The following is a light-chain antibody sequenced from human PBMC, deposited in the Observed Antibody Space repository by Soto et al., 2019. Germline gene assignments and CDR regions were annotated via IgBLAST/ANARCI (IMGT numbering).Light chain of an antibody. J-gene: IGKJ1*01. V-gene: IGKV3-20*01. CDR3: QQYGSSPRT. CDR2: GAS. Sequence: EIVFTQSPGTLSFSPGERATLSCRAGQSVGYHLAWYQQKPGQAPRLLIYGASSRATGIPDRFSGSGSGTDFTLTISRLEPEDFAVYYCQQYGSSPRTFGQGTKVE. CDR1: QSVGYH.